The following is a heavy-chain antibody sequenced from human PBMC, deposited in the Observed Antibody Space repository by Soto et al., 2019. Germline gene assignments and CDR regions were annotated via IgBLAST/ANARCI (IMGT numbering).Heavy chain of an antibody. D-gene: IGHD2-8*01. CDR1: GGSISSSSYY. Sequence: SETLSLTCTVSGGSISSSSYYWGWIRQPPGKGLEWIGSIYYSGSTYYNPSLKSRVTISVDTSKNQFSLKLSSVTAADTAVYYFAAKGGMVYAMIFGFYFDYWGQGTLVTVSS. CDR2: IYYSGST. V-gene: IGHV4-39*01. CDR3: AAKGGMVYAMIFGFYFDY. J-gene: IGHJ4*02.